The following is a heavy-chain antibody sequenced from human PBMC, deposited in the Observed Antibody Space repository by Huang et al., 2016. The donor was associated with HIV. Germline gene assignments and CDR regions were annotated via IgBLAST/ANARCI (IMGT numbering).Heavy chain of an antibody. CDR3: NKEKYSSDWYRQPRLENDALEI. J-gene: IGHJ3*02. CDR1: GFTFKDAG. D-gene: IGHD6-19*01. CDR2: IKRKADCVTT. V-gene: IGHV3-15*01. Sequence: EVQLVESGGQLVKSGRSLRLACVASGFTFKDAGMSWVRQVPGKGLEWVGRIKRKADCVTTDYAALVKGRFLLSRDDSRNMVYLHMNSLKTEDTAVYYCNKEKYSSDWYRQPRLENDALEIWGQGTMVTVSS.